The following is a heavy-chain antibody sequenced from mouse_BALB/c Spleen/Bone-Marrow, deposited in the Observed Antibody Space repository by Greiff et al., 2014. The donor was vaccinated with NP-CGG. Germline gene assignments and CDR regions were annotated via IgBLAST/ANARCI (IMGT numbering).Heavy chain of an antibody. CDR1: GFTFSDFY. D-gene: IGHD1-1*02. CDR2: ISNGGTYT. V-gene: IGHV5-4*02. J-gene: IGHJ4*01. Sequence: EVQLVESGGGLVKPGGSLKLSCAASGFTFSDFYMFWFRQTPEKRLEWVATISNGGTYTYYPDSVKGRFTIPRDNAKNNLYLQMSSLKSEDTAMYYCARSGERYGAMDYWGQGTSVTVTS. CDR3: ARSGERYGAMDY.